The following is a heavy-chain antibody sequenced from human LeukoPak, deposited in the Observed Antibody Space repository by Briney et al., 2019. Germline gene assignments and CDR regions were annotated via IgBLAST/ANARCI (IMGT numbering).Heavy chain of an antibody. CDR2: IYHSGST. CDR3: ARKSPYYTHNWFDP. V-gene: IGHV4-38-2*01. Sequence: SETLSLTCAVSGYSISSGYYWGWIRQPPGKGLEWIGSIYHSGSTNYNPSLKSRVTISVDTSKNQFSLKLSSVTAADTAVYYCARKSPYYTHNWFDPWGQGTLVTVSS. D-gene: IGHD3-10*01. J-gene: IGHJ5*02. CDR1: GYSISSGYY.